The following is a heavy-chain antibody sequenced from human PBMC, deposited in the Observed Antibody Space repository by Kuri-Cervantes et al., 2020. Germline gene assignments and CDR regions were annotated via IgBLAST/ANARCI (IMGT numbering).Heavy chain of an antibody. V-gene: IGHV5-51*01. Sequence: KVSCKASGYTFTSYYMHWVRQAPGPGLEWMGIIYPGDSDTRYSPSFQGQVTISADKSISTAYLQWSSLKASDTAMYYCARIVVVPAAKAYYYMDVWGKGTTVTVSS. D-gene: IGHD2-2*01. J-gene: IGHJ6*03. CDR3: ARIVVVPAAKAYYYMDV. CDR1: GYTFTSYY. CDR2: IYPGDSDT.